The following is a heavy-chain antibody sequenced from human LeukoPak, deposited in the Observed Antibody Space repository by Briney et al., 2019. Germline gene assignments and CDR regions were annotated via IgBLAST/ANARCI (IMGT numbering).Heavy chain of an antibody. CDR3: ARQHDYGDYSFGY. CDR1: GYTFTGYY. D-gene: IGHD4-17*01. Sequence: GASVKVSCKASGYTFTGYYMHWVRQAPGQGLEWMGGINPNSGGTNYAQKFQGRVTMTRDTSISTAYMELSRLRYDDTGVYYCARQHDYGDYSFGYWGQGTLVTVSS. J-gene: IGHJ4*02. CDR2: INPNSGGT. V-gene: IGHV1-2*02.